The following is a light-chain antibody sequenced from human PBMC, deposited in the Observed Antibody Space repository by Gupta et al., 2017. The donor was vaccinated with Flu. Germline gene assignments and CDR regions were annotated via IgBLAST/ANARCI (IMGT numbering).Light chain of an antibody. V-gene: IGLV1-47*01. CDR2: RDN. CDR1: TSNIGSYH. J-gene: IGLJ3*02. CDR3: AAWDDSLSGPVL. Sequence: VTISCSGGTSNIGSYHVYWYQQLPGTAPKLLIYRDNERPSGVPDRISGSKSGTSASLAISGLQSEDEADYYCAAWDDSLSGPVLFGGGTRLTVL.